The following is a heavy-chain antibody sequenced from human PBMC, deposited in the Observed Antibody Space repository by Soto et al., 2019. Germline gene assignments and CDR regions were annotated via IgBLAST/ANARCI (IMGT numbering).Heavy chain of an antibody. CDR2: IYYSGST. D-gene: IGHD1-20*01. CDR1: GGSISSGDYY. Sequence: QVQLQESGPGLVKPSQTLSLTCTVSGGSISSGDYYWSWIRQPPGKGLEWIGYIYYSGSTYYNPSLKSRVTISVDTSKNQFSLKLSSVTDADTAVYYCARVPQDNWNDHYFDYWGQGTLVTVSS. CDR3: ARVPQDNWNDHYFDY. V-gene: IGHV4-30-4*01. J-gene: IGHJ4*02.